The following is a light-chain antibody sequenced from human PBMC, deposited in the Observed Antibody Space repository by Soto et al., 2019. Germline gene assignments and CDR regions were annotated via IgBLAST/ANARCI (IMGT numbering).Light chain of an antibody. V-gene: IGKV3-20*01. CDR3: QQYNNWPVFT. CDR1: QTITPTF. J-gene: IGKJ3*01. Sequence: EIVLTQSPGTLSLSPGERATLSCRASQTITPTFLAWYQQKPGQAPRLLIYGASSRATDIPDRFSGSGSGTDFTLTISKLEPEDFAVYYCQQYNNWPVFTFGPGTRVDFK. CDR2: GAS.